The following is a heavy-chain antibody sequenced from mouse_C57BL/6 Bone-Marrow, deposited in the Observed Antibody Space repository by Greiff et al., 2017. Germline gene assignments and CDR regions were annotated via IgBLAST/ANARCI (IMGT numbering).Heavy chain of an antibody. CDR1: GFSFTSYG. CDR3: ARNLRLLRFAY. J-gene: IGHJ3*01. V-gene: IGHV2-2*01. Sequence: QVQLQQSGPGLVQPSQSLSITCTVSGFSFTSYGVHWVRQSPGKGLEWLGVIWSGGSTDYNAAFISRLSISKDNSKSRVFFKMNSLHADDTAIYYCARNLRLLRFAYWGQGTLVTVSA. CDR2: IWSGGST. D-gene: IGHD2-3*01.